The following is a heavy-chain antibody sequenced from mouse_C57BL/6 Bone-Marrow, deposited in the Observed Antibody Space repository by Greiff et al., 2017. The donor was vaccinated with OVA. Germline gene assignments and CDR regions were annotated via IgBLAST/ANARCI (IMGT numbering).Heavy chain of an antibody. D-gene: IGHD2-5*01. CDR1: GFTFSSYA. V-gene: IGHV5-4*01. CDR3: ARDLSNSWYFDV. CDR2: ISDGGSYT. Sequence: EVQVVESGGGLVKPGGSLKLSCAASGFTFSSYAMSWVRQTPEKRLEWVATISDGGSYTYYPDNVKGRFTISRDNAKNNLYLQMSHLKSEDTAMYYCARDLSNSWYFDVWGTGTTVTVSS. J-gene: IGHJ1*03.